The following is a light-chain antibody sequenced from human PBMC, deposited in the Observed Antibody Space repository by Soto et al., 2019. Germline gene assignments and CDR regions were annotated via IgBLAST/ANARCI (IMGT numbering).Light chain of an antibody. CDR2: LDSDGSH. J-gene: IGLJ2*01. V-gene: IGLV4-69*01. CDR1: SGQSSYA. Sequence: QSVLTQSPSASASIRASVKHTCTLSSGQSSYAIAWHQQQPEKGPRYLMKLDSDGSHTKGDAIPDRFSGSSSGAERYLTISSLQSEDEADYYCQTWGTGIHVVFGGGTKVTVL. CDR3: QTWGTGIHVV.